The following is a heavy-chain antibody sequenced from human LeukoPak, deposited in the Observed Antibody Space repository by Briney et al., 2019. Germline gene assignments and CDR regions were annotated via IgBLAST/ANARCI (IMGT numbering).Heavy chain of an antibody. CDR2: IYSGGRA. D-gene: IGHD6-13*01. CDR3: ARAGPSSSWHQFDY. J-gene: IGHJ4*02. V-gene: IGHV3-66*01. CDR1: GFTFSNAW. Sequence: GESLRLACAASGFTFSNAWMSWVRQAPGKGLEWVSVIYSGGRAYYADSVKGRFTISRDNSKNTLYLQMNSLRAEDTAVYYCARAGPSSSWHQFDYWGQGTLVTVSS.